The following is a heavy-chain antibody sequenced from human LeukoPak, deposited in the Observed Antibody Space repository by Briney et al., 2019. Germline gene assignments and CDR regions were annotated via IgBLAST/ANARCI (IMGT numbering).Heavy chain of an antibody. CDR3: ARTHSWYSSGWYPLDY. V-gene: IGHV5-51*01. D-gene: IGHD6-19*01. Sequence: GESLKISCKGSGYSFTSYWIGWVRQMPGKGLEWMGIIYPGDSDTRYSPSFQGQVTISADKSISTAYLQWSSLKASDTAMYYCARTHSWYSSGWYPLDYWGQGTLVTVSS. J-gene: IGHJ4*02. CDR1: GYSFTSYW. CDR2: IYPGDSDT.